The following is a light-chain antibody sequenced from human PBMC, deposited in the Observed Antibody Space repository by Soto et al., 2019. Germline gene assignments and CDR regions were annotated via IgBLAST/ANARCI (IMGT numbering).Light chain of an antibody. CDR1: QSVSSY. V-gene: IGKV3-11*01. CDR3: QKRSNWPPRT. Sequence: EIVLTQSPATLSLSPGERATLSCRASQSVSSYLAWYQQKPGQAPGRPIDDASHRATGIPARFSGSGSGTDFTRTISRLEHEDFALYYVQKRSNWPPRTCGQGTKVEIK. CDR2: DAS. J-gene: IGKJ1*01.